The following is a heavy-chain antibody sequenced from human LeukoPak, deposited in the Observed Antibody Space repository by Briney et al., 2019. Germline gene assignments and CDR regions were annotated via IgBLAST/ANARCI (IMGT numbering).Heavy chain of an antibody. D-gene: IGHD5-18*01. CDR2: IYYSGST. Sequence: PSETLSLTCAVSGGSISNYYWSWIRQPPGKGLEWIGYIYYSGSTNYNPSLKSRVTISVDTSKNQFSLKLSSVTAADTAVYYCAREGYSPFIAFDIWGQGTMVTVSS. J-gene: IGHJ3*02. V-gene: IGHV4-59*01. CDR1: GGSISNYY. CDR3: AREGYSPFIAFDI.